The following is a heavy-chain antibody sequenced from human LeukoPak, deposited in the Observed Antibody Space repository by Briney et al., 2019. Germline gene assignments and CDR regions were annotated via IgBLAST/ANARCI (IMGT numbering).Heavy chain of an antibody. CDR3: ARDPRGGIAARHDAFDI. V-gene: IGHV1-69*04. CDR2: IIPGLGIA. J-gene: IGHJ3*02. D-gene: IGHD6-6*01. CDR1: GGTFSSYT. Sequence: EASVKVSCEASGGTFSSYTISWVREAPGQGLEWMGRIIPGLGIANYAQKFQGRVTITADKSTSTAYMELSSLRSEDTAVYYCARDPRGGIAARHDAFDIWGQGTMVTVSS.